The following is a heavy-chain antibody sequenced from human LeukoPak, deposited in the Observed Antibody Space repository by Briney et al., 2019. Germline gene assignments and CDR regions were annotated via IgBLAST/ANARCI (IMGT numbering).Heavy chain of an antibody. CDR1: GYTFTNYG. D-gene: IGHD3-22*01. Sequence: ASVKVSCKASGYTFTNYGISWVRQAPGQGLEWMGGIIPIFGTANYAQKFQGRVTITTDESTSTAYMELSSLRSEDTAVYYCARHYYDSSGYDNSYFDPWGQGTLVTVSS. CDR2: IIPIFGTA. V-gene: IGHV1-69*05. J-gene: IGHJ5*02. CDR3: ARHYYDSSGYDNSYFDP.